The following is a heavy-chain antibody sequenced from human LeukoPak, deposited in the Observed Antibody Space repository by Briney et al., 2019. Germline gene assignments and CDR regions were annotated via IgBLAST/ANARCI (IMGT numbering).Heavy chain of an antibody. Sequence: ASVRVSCKASGYTFTSYGISWVRQAPGQELEWMGWISAYNGNTNYAQKLQGRVTMTTDTSTSTAYMELRSLRSDDTAVYYCARAGSILTGSLVIDLGGQGTLVTVSS. J-gene: IGHJ4*02. V-gene: IGHV1-18*04. CDR3: ARAGSILTGSLVIDL. CDR2: ISAYNGNT. D-gene: IGHD3-9*01. CDR1: GYTFTSYG.